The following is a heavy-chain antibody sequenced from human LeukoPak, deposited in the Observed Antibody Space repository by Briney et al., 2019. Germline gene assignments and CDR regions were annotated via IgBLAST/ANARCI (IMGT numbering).Heavy chain of an antibody. CDR3: ARDVWGTTVTPFDY. CDR2: IKQDGSEK. J-gene: IGHJ4*02. Sequence: PGGSLRLSCAASGFTFSSYWMSWVRQAPGKGLEWVANIKQDGSEKCYVDSVKGRFTISRDNAKNSLYLQMNSLRAEDTAVYYCARDVWGTTVTPFDYWGQGTLVTVSS. D-gene: IGHD4-17*01. CDR1: GFTFSSYW. V-gene: IGHV3-7*01.